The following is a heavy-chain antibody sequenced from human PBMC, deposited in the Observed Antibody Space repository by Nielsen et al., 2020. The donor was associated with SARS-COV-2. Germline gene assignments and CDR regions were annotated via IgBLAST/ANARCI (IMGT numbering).Heavy chain of an antibody. Sequence: ASVKVSCKASGYTFTDYYIHWVRQAPGQGLEWMGGINPYSGGTNYAQKFQGTVTMTRDASISTVYMELTSDDTAVYYCARARATIFGLVMSYGMDVWGQGTTVAVSS. V-gene: IGHV1-2*02. D-gene: IGHD3/OR15-3a*01. CDR1: GYTFTDYY. CDR2: INPYSGGT. CDR3: ARARATIFGLVMSYGMDV. J-gene: IGHJ6*02.